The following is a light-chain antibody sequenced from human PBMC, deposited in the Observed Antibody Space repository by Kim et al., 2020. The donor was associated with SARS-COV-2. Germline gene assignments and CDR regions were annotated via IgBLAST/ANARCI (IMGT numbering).Light chain of an antibody. J-gene: IGLJ2*01. V-gene: IGLV2-11*01. CDR2: DVS. CDR3: CSYAGSYTFV. Sequence: QSALTQPRSVSGSPGQSVTISCSGTSSDVGGYNYVSWYQQYPGKAPKLMIYDVSERPSGVPDRFSGSKSGNTASLTISVLQAEDEADYYCCSYAGSYTFVFGGGTQLTGL. CDR1: SSDVGGYNY.